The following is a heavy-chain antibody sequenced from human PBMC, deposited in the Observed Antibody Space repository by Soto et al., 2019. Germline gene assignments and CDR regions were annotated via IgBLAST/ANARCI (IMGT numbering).Heavy chain of an antibody. CDR1: GGTFSSYA. J-gene: IGHJ6*02. V-gene: IGHV1-69*13. Sequence: GASGKVSCKASGGTFSSYAISWVRQAPGQGLEWMGGIIPIFGTANYAQKFQGRVTITADESTSTAYMELSSLRSEDTAVYYCARDLSWSHYYGMDVWGQGTTVTVSS. CDR3: ARDLSWSHYYGMDV. CDR2: IIPIFGTA. D-gene: IGHD6-13*01.